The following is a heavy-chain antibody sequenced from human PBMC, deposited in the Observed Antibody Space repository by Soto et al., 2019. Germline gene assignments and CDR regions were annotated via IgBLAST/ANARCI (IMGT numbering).Heavy chain of an antibody. V-gene: IGHV4-30-2*01. Sequence: TLSLTCAVSGDSITRWSYSLGWIRQPPGKGLEWIGYIYHSGSTYYTPSLKRRVTTAVDRSKNQFSLKLSSVTAADTAVYYCASELSIAAPNAFDIWGQGTMVTVSS. D-gene: IGHD6-6*01. J-gene: IGHJ3*02. CDR3: ASELSIAAPNAFDI. CDR1: GDSITRWSYS. CDR2: IYHSGST.